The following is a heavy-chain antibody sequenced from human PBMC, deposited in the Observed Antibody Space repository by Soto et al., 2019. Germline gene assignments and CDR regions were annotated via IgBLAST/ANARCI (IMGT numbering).Heavy chain of an antibody. V-gene: IGHV1-18*04. J-gene: IGHJ6*02. CDR1: GYTFTSYG. Sequence: RASVKVSCKASGYTFTSYGISWVRQAPGQGLEWMGWISAYNGNTNYAQKLQGRVTMTTDTSTSTAYMELRSLGSDDTAVYYCARESFYDFWSGYYLGRGGYYGMDVWGQGTTVTVSS. D-gene: IGHD3-3*01. CDR3: ARESFYDFWSGYYLGRGGYYGMDV. CDR2: ISAYNGNT.